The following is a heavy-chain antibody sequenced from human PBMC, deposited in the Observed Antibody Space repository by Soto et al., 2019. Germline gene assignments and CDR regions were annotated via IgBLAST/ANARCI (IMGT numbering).Heavy chain of an antibody. Sequence: GGSLRLSCAASGFTFSSYGMHWVRQAPGKGLEWVAVISYDGSNKYYADSVKGRFTISRDNSKNTLYLQMNSLRAEDTAVYYCAKLSFQTLAAGMDVWGQGTTVTV. CDR3: AKLSFQTLAAGMDV. CDR1: GFTFSSYG. CDR2: ISYDGSNK. V-gene: IGHV3-30*18. J-gene: IGHJ6*02. D-gene: IGHD3-16*01.